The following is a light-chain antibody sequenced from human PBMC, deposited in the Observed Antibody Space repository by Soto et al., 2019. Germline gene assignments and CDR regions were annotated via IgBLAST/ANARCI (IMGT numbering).Light chain of an antibody. Sequence: EVVMTQAPATVSVAPGGRATLSFRPSQSVRDNLALYQQKPGQPLSLHVYRASIRATGLPAGFSGSGPETEFTLTITTLQSEAFALYFCPQYDSWPLTFGRGTKV. CDR3: PQYDSWPLT. V-gene: IGKV3-15*01. CDR2: RAS. J-gene: IGKJ4*01. CDR1: QSVRDN.